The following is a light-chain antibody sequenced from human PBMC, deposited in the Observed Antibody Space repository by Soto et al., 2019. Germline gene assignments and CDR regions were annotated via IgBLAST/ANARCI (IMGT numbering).Light chain of an antibody. CDR1: QSVSSSY. Sequence: EIVFTQSPGTLSLSPGERATLSCRASQSVSSSYLAWYQQKPGQAPRLLIYGASSRATGIPDRFSGSGSGTDFTLTISRLEPEDFAVYYCQQYGSSPLTFGQGTKLEIK. V-gene: IGKV3-20*01. CDR2: GAS. CDR3: QQYGSSPLT. J-gene: IGKJ2*01.